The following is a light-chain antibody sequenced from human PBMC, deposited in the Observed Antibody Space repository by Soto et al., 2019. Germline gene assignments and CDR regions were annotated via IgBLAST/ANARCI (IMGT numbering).Light chain of an antibody. V-gene: IGKV3-20*01. CDR2: DAS. CDR3: QQYGSSLYP. J-gene: IGKJ2*01. CDR1: QSVSSSY. Sequence: EIVLTQSPGTLSLSPGERATLSCRASQSVSSSYLAWYQQKPGQAPGLLIYDASSRATGIPDRFSGSGSGTDFTLTISRLEPEDFAVYYCQQYGSSLYPFGQGTKLEIK.